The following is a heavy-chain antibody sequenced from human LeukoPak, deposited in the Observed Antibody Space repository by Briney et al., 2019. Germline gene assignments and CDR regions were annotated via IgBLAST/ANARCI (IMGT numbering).Heavy chain of an antibody. CDR3: ARDYYESSGSTFDTFDI. V-gene: IGHV1-18*01. Sequence: ASVKVSCKASGYMFDTFGISWVRQAPGQGLEWMGWISGYNARTNYAQKVKGRVTMTTDTSTSTVYMGLRNLRSDDTAKYYCARDYYESSGSTFDTFDIWGQGTMVIVSS. J-gene: IGHJ3*02. D-gene: IGHD3-22*01. CDR1: GYMFDTFG. CDR2: ISGYNART.